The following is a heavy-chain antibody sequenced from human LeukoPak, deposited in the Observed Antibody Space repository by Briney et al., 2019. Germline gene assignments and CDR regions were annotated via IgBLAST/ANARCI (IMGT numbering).Heavy chain of an antibody. V-gene: IGHV3-30*19. CDR1: GFTFRSYG. D-gene: IGHD6-19*01. CDR2: IQNDGSNE. Sequence: GGSLRLSCAASGFTFRSYGMHWVRQAPGKGLEWVAYIQNDGSNEQYADSVKGRFSISRDSSKNILYLQMNSLRAEDTAVYYCARQSRLGYNWFDPWGQGTLVTVSS. J-gene: IGHJ5*02. CDR3: ARQSRLGYNWFDP.